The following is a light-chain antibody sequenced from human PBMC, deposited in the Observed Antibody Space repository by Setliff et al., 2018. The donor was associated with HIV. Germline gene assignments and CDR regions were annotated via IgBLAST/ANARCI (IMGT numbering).Light chain of an antibody. CDR2: EVS. V-gene: IGLV2-14*01. CDR3: SSYTSSSPLYV. CDR1: SSDVGGYNY. Sequence: QSALTQPASVSGSPGQSITISCTGTSSDVGGYNYVSWYQQHTGKAPKLMICEVSNRPSGVSDRFSGSKSGNTASLTISGLQTEDEADYFCSSYTSSSPLYVFGTGTKVTVL. J-gene: IGLJ1*01.